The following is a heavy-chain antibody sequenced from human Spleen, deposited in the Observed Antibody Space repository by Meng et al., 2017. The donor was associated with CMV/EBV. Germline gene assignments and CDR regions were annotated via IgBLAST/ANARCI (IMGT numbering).Heavy chain of an antibody. CDR3: ARVSISPKDPSKFDY. J-gene: IGHJ4*02. V-gene: IGHV1-2*02. CDR1: GYAFTDYY. D-gene: IGHD6-6*01. Sequence: ASVKVSCKASGYAFTDYYMHWVRQAPGQGLEWMGWINPNSGGTNSAQKFQGRVTMTRDTSVSTAYMELSRLRSDDTAVYYCARVSISPKDPSKFDYWGQGTLVTVSS. CDR2: INPNSGGT.